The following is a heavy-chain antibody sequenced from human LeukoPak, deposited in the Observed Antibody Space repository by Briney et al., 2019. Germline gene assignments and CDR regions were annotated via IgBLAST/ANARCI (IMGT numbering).Heavy chain of an antibody. V-gene: IGHV3-21*01. Sequence: GGSLRLSCAASGFTFSSYEMNWVRQAPGKGLEWVSSISSSSSYIYYADSVKGRFTISRDNAKNSLYLQMNSLRAEDTAVYYCARGASSSWYYWFDPWGQGTLVTVSS. J-gene: IGHJ5*02. CDR2: ISSSSSYI. CDR3: ARGASSSWYYWFDP. CDR1: GFTFSSYE. D-gene: IGHD6-13*01.